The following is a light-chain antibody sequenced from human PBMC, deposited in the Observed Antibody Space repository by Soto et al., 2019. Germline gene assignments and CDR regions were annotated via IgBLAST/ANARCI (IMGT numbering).Light chain of an antibody. J-gene: IGKJ5*01. CDR3: QQTYNTPIT. CDR1: QSISSW. Sequence: DIQMTQSPSTLSASVGDRVTITCRASQSISSWLAWYQQKPGKAPKLLIYDASSLESGVPSRFSGSRSGTEFTLTISSLQPDDFATYYCQQTYNTPITFGQGTRLEIK. CDR2: DAS. V-gene: IGKV1-5*01.